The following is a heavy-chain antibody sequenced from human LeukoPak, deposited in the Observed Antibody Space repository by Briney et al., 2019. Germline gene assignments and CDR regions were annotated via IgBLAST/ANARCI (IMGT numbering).Heavy chain of an antibody. V-gene: IGHV1-58*01. J-gene: IGHJ6*02. Sequence: SVKVSCKASGFTFTSSAVQWVRQARGQRLEWIGWIVVGSGNTNCAQKFQGRVTITRDTSASTAYMELSSLRSEDTAVYYCARDLWGLGMDVWGQGTTVTVSS. D-gene: IGHD4/OR15-4a*01. CDR2: IVVGSGNT. CDR3: ARDLWGLGMDV. CDR1: GFTFTSSA.